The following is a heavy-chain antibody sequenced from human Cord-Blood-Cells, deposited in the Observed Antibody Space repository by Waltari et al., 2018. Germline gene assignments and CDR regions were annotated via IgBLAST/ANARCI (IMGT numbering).Heavy chain of an antibody. CDR2: IYYSGST. D-gene: IGHD3-3*01. Sequence: QLQLQESGPGLVKPSETLSLTCTVSGGSISSSRYYWGWIRQPPGKGLEWIGSIYYSGSTYYNPTLKSRVTISVDTSKNQFSLKLSSVTAADTAVYYCARGRIFGVVIEGWFDPWGQGTLVTVSS. J-gene: IGHJ5*02. V-gene: IGHV4-39*01. CDR3: ARGRIFGVVIEGWFDP. CDR1: GGSISSSRYY.